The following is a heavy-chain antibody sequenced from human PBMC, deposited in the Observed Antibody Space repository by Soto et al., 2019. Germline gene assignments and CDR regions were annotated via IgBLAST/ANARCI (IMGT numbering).Heavy chain of an antibody. Sequence: GGSLRLSCAASGFTFSDYYMSWIRQAPGKGLEWVSYISSSGSTIYYADSVKGRFTISRDNGKNSLYLQLNSLRVEDTAVYYCARDFTYYYASPESFDFWGQGTLVTVSS. V-gene: IGHV3-11*04. CDR3: ARDFTYYYASPESFDF. J-gene: IGHJ4*02. D-gene: IGHD3-10*01. CDR2: ISSSGSTI. CDR1: GFTFSDYY.